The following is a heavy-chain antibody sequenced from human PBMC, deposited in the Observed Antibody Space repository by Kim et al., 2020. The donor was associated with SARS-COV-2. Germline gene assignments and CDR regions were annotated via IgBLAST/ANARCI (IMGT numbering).Heavy chain of an antibody. J-gene: IGHJ4*02. Sequence: GGSLRLSCAASGFTFSSYGMHWVRQAPGKGLEWVAVISYDGSNKYYADSVKGRFTISRDNSKNTLYLQMNKLRAEDTAVYYCARERIAAAGFDYWGQGTL. D-gene: IGHD6-13*01. CDR2: ISYDGSNK. V-gene: IGHV3-33*05. CDR1: GFTFSSYG. CDR3: ARERIAAAGFDY.